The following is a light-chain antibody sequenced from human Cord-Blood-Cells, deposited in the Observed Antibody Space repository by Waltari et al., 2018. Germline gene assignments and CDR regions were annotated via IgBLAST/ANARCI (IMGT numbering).Light chain of an antibody. J-gene: IGKJ4*01. CDR2: DAS. V-gene: IGKV3-11*01. Sequence: IVLTQSPATLSLSPGERANLSCRASQSFSSYLAWYQQKPGQAPRLLIYDASNRATGIPARFSGSGSGTDFTLTISSLEPADFAVYYCQQRSNLPLTFGGGTKVEIK. CDR3: QQRSNLPLT. CDR1: QSFSSY.